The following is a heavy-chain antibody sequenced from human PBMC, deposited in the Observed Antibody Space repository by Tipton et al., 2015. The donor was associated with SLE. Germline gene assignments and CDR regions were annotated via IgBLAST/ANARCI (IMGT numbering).Heavy chain of an antibody. Sequence: SLTCTVSGGSISSSSYYWDWIRQPPGKGLEWIGSIYYSGSTFYNPSLKSRVTISVDTSKNQFSLKLSSVTAADTAVYYCARLGVAFFDYWGQGTLVTVSS. J-gene: IGHJ4*02. CDR1: GGSISSSSYY. CDR3: ARLGVAFFDY. V-gene: IGHV4-39*01. D-gene: IGHD3-3*01. CDR2: IYYSGST.